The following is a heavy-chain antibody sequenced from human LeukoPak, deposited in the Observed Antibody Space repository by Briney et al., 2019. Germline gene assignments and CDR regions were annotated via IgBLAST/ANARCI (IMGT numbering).Heavy chain of an antibody. CDR1: GFAFSDYG. V-gene: IGHV3-48*01. D-gene: IGHD5-18*01. CDR2: ISSSSSTI. Sequence: SGGSLRLSCAASGFAFSDYGMNWVRQAPGKGLEWVSYISSSSSTIYYADSVRGRFTISRDNGRNSLYLQMTSLRAEDTALYYCASLRGFSYAWYFDPWGRGTLVTVSS. J-gene: IGHJ2*01. CDR3: ASLRGFSYAWYFDP.